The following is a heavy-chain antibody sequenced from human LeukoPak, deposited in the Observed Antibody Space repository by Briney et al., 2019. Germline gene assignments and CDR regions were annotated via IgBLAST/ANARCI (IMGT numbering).Heavy chain of an antibody. D-gene: IGHD6-13*01. CDR3: ASGDQQLVRSLWY. CDR1: GFTFSSYS. CDR2: ISSSSGYI. Sequence: GGSLRLSCAASGFTFSSYSMNWVRQAPGKGLEWVSSISSSSGYISYADSVKGRFTISRDNAKNSLYLQMNSLRAEDTAVYYCASGDQQLVRSLWYWGQGTLVTVSS. J-gene: IGHJ4*02. V-gene: IGHV3-21*01.